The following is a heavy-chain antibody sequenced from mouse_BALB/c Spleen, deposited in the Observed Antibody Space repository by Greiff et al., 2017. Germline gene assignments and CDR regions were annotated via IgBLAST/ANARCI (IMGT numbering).Heavy chain of an antibody. V-gene: IGHV2-9*02. Sequence: QVQLKESGPGLVAPSQSLSITCTVSGFSLTSYGVHWVRQPPGKGLEWLGVIWAGGSTNYNSALMSRLSISKDNSKSQVFLKMNSLQTDDTAMYYCARDGDDYPFAYWGQGTLVTVSA. CDR2: IWAGGST. J-gene: IGHJ3*01. CDR3: ARDGDDYPFAY. D-gene: IGHD2-4*01. CDR1: GFSLTSYG.